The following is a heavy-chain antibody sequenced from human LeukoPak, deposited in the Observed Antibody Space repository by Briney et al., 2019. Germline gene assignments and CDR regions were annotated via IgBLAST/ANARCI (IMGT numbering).Heavy chain of an antibody. V-gene: IGHV4-59*01. J-gene: IGHJ5*02. CDR3: ARDLGIAAAGHTFDP. D-gene: IGHD6-13*01. Sequence: SETLSLTCTVSGGSISSYYWSWIRQPPGKGLEWIGYIYYSGSTNYNPSLKSRVTISVDTSKNQFSLKLSSVTAADTAVYYCARDLGIAAAGHTFDPWGQGTLVTVSS. CDR2: IYYSGST. CDR1: GGSISSYY.